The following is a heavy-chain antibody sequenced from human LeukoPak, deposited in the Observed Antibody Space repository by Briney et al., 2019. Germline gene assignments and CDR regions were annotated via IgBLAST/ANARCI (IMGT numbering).Heavy chain of an antibody. D-gene: IGHD6-19*01. J-gene: IGHJ3*02. CDR3: ATLAGGWLVLGNEAFDI. CDR2: IIPILGIA. Sequence: GASVKVSCKASGYTFTGYYMHWVRQAPGQGLEWMGRIIPILGIANYAQKFQGRVTITADTSTDTAYMELSSLRSEDTAVYYCATLAGGWLVLGNEAFDIWGQGTMVTVSS. CDR1: GYTFTGYY. V-gene: IGHV1-69*02.